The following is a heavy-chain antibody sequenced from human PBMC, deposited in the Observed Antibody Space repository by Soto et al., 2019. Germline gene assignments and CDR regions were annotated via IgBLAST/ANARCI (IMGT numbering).Heavy chain of an antibody. V-gene: IGHV3-48*02. Sequence: EVQLVESGGGLVQPGGSLRLSCAASGFTFSSYSMNWVRQAPGKGLEWVSYISSSSSTIYYADSVKGRFTISRDNAKNSLYLQMNSLRDEDTAVYYCARDQNYYDSSGYYRANPIDYWGQGTLVTVSS. CDR3: ARDQNYYDSSGYYRANPIDY. CDR2: ISSSSSTI. D-gene: IGHD3-22*01. J-gene: IGHJ4*02. CDR1: GFTFSSYS.